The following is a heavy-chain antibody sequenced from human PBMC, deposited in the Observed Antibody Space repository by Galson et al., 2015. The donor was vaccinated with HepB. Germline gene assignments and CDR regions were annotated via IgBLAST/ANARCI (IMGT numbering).Heavy chain of an antibody. Sequence: SLRLSCAASGFTFSPYPIHWVRQVPGKGLEWVAVISFDGINPHYADSVKGRFTISRDNSKNTVYLHMNSLRAEDTAVYYCALYSHSYYWGQGTMVTVSS. J-gene: IGHJ4*02. CDR3: ALYSHSYY. V-gene: IGHV3-30*04. CDR1: GFTFSPYP. D-gene: IGHD4-11*01. CDR2: ISFDGINP.